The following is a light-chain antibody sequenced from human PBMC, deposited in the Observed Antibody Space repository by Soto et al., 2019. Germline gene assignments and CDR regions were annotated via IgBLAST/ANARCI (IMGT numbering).Light chain of an antibody. CDR3: QQYNKWPLT. V-gene: IGKV3-15*01. J-gene: IGKJ1*01. Sequence: IVLTPSPATLSVSPWEGSTLYCRASQSVSIDLAWYQQTPGQAPRLLIYGASTRATGIPVRFSGSASGTEFTLTISSLQSEDFTVYYCQQYNKWPLTFGQGTKVDI. CDR2: GAS. CDR1: QSVSID.